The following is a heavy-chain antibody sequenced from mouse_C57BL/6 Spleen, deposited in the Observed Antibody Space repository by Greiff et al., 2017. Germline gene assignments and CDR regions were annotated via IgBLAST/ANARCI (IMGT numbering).Heavy chain of an antibody. CDR1: GYTFTNYS. J-gene: IGHJ3*01. CDR2: IYPSDSET. CDR3: ARGGITTVVATYWFAY. D-gene: IGHD1-1*01. V-gene: IGHV1-52*01. Sequence: QVQLQQPGAELVRPGSSVKLSCKASGYTFTNYSMHWVKQRPIQGLEWIGNIYPSDSETHYNQKFKDQATLTVDKSSSTVYMQLRSLTSEDSAVYSCARGGITTVVATYWFAYGGQGTLVTVSA.